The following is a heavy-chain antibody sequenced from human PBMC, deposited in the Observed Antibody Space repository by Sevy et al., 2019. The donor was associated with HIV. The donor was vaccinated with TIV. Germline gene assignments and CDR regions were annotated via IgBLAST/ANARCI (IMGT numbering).Heavy chain of an antibody. J-gene: IGHJ6*02. CDR3: ARLYYYYYGMDV. CDR2: INHSGST. V-gene: IGHV4-34*01. Sequence: SETLTLTCAVYGGSFSGYYWSWIRQPPGKGLEWIGEINHSGSTNYNPSLKSRVTISVDTSKNQFSLKLSSVTAADTAVYYCARLYYYYYGMDVWGQGTTVTVSS. CDR1: GGSFSGYY.